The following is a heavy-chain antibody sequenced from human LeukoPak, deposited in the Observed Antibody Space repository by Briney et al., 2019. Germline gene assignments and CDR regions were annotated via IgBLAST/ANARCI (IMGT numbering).Heavy chain of an antibody. CDR1: GGTLSSYA. J-gene: IGHJ4*02. D-gene: IGHD3-9*01. V-gene: IGHV1-69*04. CDR2: IIPILGIA. CDR3: ASGTLLRYFDWLFDLAFDY. Sequence: SVKVSCKASGGTLSSYAISWVRQAPGQGLEWMGRIIPILGIANYAQKFQGRVTITADKSTSTAYMELSSLRSEDTAVYYCASGTLLRYFDWLFDLAFDYWGQGTLVTVSS.